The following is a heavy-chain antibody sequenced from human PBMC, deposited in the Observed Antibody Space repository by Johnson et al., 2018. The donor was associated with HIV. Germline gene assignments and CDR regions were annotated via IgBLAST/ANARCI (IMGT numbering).Heavy chain of an antibody. J-gene: IGHJ3*02. CDR1: GFTFDDYG. V-gene: IGHV3-20*04. CDR2: INWNGGST. CDR3: STDQPPAPRFVMNAFDI. D-gene: IGHD3-16*02. Sequence: VQLVESGGGVVRPGGSLRLSCAASGFTFDDYGMSWVRQAPGKGLEWVSGINWNGGSTGYADSVKGRFTISRDNSKNSLYLQMNSLKIEDTAVYYCSTDQPPAPRFVMNAFDIWGQGTMVIVSS.